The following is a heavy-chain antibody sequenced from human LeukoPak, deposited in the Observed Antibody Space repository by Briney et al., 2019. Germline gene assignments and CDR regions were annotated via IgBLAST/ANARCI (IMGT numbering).Heavy chain of an antibody. CDR1: GFSLSTDW. CDR2: INPGGAET. V-gene: IGHV3-7*01. Sequence: PGGPLRLSCAASGFSLSTDWVTWARQAPGTGLEWVANINPGGAETYYVEPVKGRYTISRDNAKNSVYLQMNSLRAEDSAVYHCGRFGYVAGVDLWGQGTLVTVSS. J-gene: IGHJ4*02. D-gene: IGHD6-19*01. CDR3: GRFGYVAGVDL.